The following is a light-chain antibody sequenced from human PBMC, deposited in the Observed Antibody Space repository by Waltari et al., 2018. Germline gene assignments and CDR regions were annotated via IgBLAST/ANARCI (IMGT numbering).Light chain of an antibody. CDR1: QSISSY. J-gene: IGKJ1*01. CDR2: VAS. V-gene: IGKV1-39*01. Sequence: DTQMTQSPSSLSASVGDRVTITCRASQSISSYLNWYQQKPGKAPKPLIYVASSLQSGVPSRFSGSGSGPDFTLTISSLQPEDFATYHCQQTYSTPWTFGQGTKVEIK. CDR3: QQTYSTPWT.